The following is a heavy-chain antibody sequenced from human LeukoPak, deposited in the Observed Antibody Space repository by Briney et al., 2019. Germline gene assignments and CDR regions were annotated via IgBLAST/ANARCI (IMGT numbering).Heavy chain of an antibody. CDR2: INPNSGST. CDR1: GYTFTGYY. V-gene: IGHV1-2*02. CDR3: ARDRDYGDYEYYFDY. D-gene: IGHD4-17*01. Sequence: AAVRVSCKASGYTFTGYYMHWVRQAPGQGLEWMGWINPNSGSTNYAQKFQGRVTMTRDTSISTAYMELSRLRSDDTAVYYCARDRDYGDYEYYFDYWGQVTLVTVSS. J-gene: IGHJ4*02.